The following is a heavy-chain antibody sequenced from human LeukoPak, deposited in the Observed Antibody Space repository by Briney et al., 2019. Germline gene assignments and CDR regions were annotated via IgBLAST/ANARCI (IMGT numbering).Heavy chain of an antibody. CDR2: IKQDGSEK. CDR3: AREANSGSYLYYYYYGMDV. CDR1: GFTFSSYW. D-gene: IGHD1-26*01. V-gene: IGHV3-7*01. J-gene: IGHJ6*02. Sequence: GGSLRLSCAASGFTFSSYWMSWVRQAPGKGLEWVANIKQDGSEKYYVDSVKGRFTISRDNAKNSLYLQMNSLRAEDTAVYYCAREANSGSYLYYYYYGMDVWGQGTTVTVSS.